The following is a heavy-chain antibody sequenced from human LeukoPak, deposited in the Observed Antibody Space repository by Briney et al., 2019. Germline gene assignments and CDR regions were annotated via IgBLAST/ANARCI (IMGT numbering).Heavy chain of an antibody. CDR3: ARLLALNWFDP. J-gene: IGHJ5*02. Sequence: PSETLSLTCTVSGGSINSYYWSWIRQPPGKGLEWIGYIYYSGSTNYNPSLKSRVTISVDTSKNQFSLKLSSVTAADTAVYYCARLLALNWFDPWGQGTLVTVSS. V-gene: IGHV4-59*08. CDR1: GGSINSYY. CDR2: IYYSGST.